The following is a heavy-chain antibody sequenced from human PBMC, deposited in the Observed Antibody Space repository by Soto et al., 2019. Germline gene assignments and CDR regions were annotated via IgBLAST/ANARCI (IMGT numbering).Heavy chain of an antibody. CDR1: GYTFTSCY. CDR2: MNPNSGNT. V-gene: IGHV1-8*01. D-gene: IGHD5-12*01. Sequence: GASVKVSCKASGYTFTSCYINWVRQATGQGLEWMGWMNPNSGNTGYAQKFQGRVTMTRNTSISTAYMELSSLRSEDTAVYYCASIAAVATRDYYYSGMDVWGQGPTVTVSS. CDR3: ASIAAVATRDYYYSGMDV. J-gene: IGHJ6*02.